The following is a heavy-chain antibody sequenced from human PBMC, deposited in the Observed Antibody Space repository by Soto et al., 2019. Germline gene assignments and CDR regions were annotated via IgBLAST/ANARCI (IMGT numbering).Heavy chain of an antibody. CDR3: AREDIVLVPAATKFYYYYGMDV. V-gene: IGHV1-18*01. J-gene: IGHJ6*02. CDR1: GYTFTSYG. CDR2: TSAYNGNT. D-gene: IGHD2-2*01. Sequence: ASVKVSCKASGYTFTSYGISWVRQAPGQGLEWMGWTSAYNGNTNYAQKLQGRVTMTTDTSTSAAYMELRSLRSDDTAVYYCAREDIVLVPAATKFYYYYGMDVWGQGTTVTVSS.